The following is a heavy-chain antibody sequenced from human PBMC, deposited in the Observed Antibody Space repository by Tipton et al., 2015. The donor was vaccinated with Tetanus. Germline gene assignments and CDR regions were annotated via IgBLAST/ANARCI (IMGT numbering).Heavy chain of an antibody. CDR1: GGSFTDFY. Sequence: TLSLTCAVYGGSFTDFYWSWIRQVPGQGLVWIGEINHSGTANKNPSLKSRVTMSVDRSKNQFSLKLSSVTAADTAVYFCARGGTMVHGVILQDHFYYWGQGTLVTVSS. CDR2: INHSGTA. J-gene: IGHJ4*02. D-gene: IGHD3-10*01. CDR3: ARGGTMVHGVILQDHFYY. V-gene: IGHV4-34*01.